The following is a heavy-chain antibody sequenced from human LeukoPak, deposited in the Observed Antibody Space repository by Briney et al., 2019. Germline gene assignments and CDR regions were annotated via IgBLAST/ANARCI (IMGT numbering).Heavy chain of an antibody. Sequence: ASVKVSCKASGYTFTSYGISWVRQAPGQGLEWMGWISAYNGNTNYAQKLQGRVTMTTDTSTSTAYMELRSLRSDDTAVYYCAKHSGGSSGWYYDAFDIWGQGTMVTVSS. D-gene: IGHD6-19*01. CDR2: ISAYNGNT. V-gene: IGHV1-18*01. CDR1: GYTFTSYG. J-gene: IGHJ3*02. CDR3: AKHSGGSSGWYYDAFDI.